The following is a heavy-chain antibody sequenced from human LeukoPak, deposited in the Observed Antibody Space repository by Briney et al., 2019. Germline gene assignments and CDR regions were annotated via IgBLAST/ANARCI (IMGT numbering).Heavy chain of an antibody. CDR3: ARGGGMGYDFWSGYYTGRDWFDP. CDR2: IYHSGST. J-gene: IGHJ5*02. D-gene: IGHD3-3*01. V-gene: IGHV4-38-2*02. Sequence: SETLSLTCTVSGYSISSGYYWGWIRQPPGKGLEWIGSIYHSGSTYYNPSLTSRVTISVDTSKNQFSLKLSSVTAADTAVYYCARGGGMGYDFWSGYYTGRDWFDPWGQGTLVTVSS. CDR1: GYSISSGYY.